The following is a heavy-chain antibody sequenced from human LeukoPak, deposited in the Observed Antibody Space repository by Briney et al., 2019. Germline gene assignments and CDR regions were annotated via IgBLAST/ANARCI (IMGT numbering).Heavy chain of an antibody. D-gene: IGHD1-14*01. CDR1: GGSISGRNYY. CDR3: ATGRNLEAYEI. V-gene: IGHV4-39*01. CDR2: MFSSGST. J-gene: IGHJ3*02. Sequence: SETLSLTCTVSGGSISGRNYYWGWIRQPPGKGLEWIGSMFSSGSTYYNPSFKSRVTISGDTSKNLFSLKLTSVTPADTAVYYCATGRNLEAYEIWGQGTMVTVSS.